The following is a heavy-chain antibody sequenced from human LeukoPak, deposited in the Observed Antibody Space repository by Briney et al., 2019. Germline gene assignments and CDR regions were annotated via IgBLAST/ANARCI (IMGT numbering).Heavy chain of an antibody. Sequence: PSETLSLTCTVSGGSISSSTYYWGWIRQPPGKGLEWIGSIYYSGSTYYNPSLKSRVTISVDTSKNQFSLKLSSVTAADTAVYYCASGSGSYNYWGQGTLVTVSS. D-gene: IGHD3-10*01. CDR1: GGSISSSTYY. V-gene: IGHV4-39*07. CDR2: IYYSGST. CDR3: ASGSGSYNY. J-gene: IGHJ4*02.